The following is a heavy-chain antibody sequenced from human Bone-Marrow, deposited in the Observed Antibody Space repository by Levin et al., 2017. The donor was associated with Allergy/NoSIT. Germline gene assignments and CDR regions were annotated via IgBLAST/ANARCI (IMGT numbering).Heavy chain of an antibody. V-gene: IGHV3-7*04. J-gene: IGHJ4*02. CDR2: IKQDGSEK. Sequence: QTGGSLRLSCAASGFTFGNYWMTWVRQAPGKGLEWVANIKQDGSEKYYVDSVKGRFTISRDNAKNSLYLQMNSLRAEDTAVYYCARQGGRAASFGYWGQGTLVTVSS. D-gene: IGHD6-13*01. CDR3: ARQGGRAASFGY. CDR1: GFTFGNYW.